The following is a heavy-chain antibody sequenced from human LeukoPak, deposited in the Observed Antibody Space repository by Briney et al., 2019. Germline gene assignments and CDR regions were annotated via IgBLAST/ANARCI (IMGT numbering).Heavy chain of an antibody. Sequence: GESLKISCRGSGYNFTNYWIAWVRQMPGKGLEWMGIINPTDSDTIYSPSFQGQDTISVDKSIRTAYLQWTSLKASDSAMYYCARHLSSAWHTGLGYWGQGTLVTVSS. J-gene: IGHJ4*02. CDR1: GYNFTNYW. D-gene: IGHD6-19*01. CDR3: ARHLSSAWHTGLGY. V-gene: IGHV5-51*01. CDR2: INPTDSDT.